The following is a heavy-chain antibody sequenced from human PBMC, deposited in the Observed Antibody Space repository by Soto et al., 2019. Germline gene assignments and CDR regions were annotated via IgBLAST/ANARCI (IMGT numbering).Heavy chain of an antibody. D-gene: IGHD2-15*01. J-gene: IGHJ5*02. V-gene: IGHV3-30*18. CDR1: GSTFSGYG. CDR3: AKDRDIVVVVPASFHFDP. CDR2: TSYDGINK. Sequence: PGGSLGLSCAASGSTFSGYGLYWVCMPPRQGLEWVAFTSYDGINKYYADSVKGRFTISRDNSKNTLFLEMNSLRDEDTALYYCAKDRDIVVVVPASFHFDPWGQGTLVTVSS.